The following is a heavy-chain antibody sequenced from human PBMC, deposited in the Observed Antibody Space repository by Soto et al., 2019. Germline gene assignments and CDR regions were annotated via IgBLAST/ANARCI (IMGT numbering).Heavy chain of an antibody. V-gene: IGHV3-11*01. J-gene: IGHJ6*02. CDR1: GFTFSYYY. CDR2: ISSGGFIT. CDR3: ATGVVPATKWGYYSYGLDV. D-gene: IGHD2-2*01. Sequence: GGSLRLSCAASGFTFSYYYMSWIRQSPGKGLEWVSYISSGGFITYYADSVKGRFTTSWDKAKNSLYLQMNTLSANDTAVYYCATGVVPATKWGYYSYGLDVWGQGTTVTVSS.